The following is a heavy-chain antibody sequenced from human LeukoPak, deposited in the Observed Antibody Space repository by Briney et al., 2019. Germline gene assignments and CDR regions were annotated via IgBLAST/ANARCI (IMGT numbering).Heavy chain of an antibody. CDR2: ISRNSGSI. J-gene: IGHJ4*02. Sequence: GRSLRLSCAASGFTFDDYAMHWVRQAPGKGLEWVSGISRNSGSIGYADSVRGRFTISRDNAKSSLYLQMNSLRAEDMALYYCAKDRSGGNTYYFDYWGQGTLVTVSS. CDR1: GFTFDDYA. V-gene: IGHV3-9*03. D-gene: IGHD4-23*01. CDR3: AKDRSGGNTYYFDY.